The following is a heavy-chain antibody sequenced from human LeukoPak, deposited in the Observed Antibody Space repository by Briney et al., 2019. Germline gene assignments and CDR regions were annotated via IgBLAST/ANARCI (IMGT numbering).Heavy chain of an antibody. Sequence: SETLSLTCTVSAGSITPYYWNWIRQPPGKGLEWIGYIYYTGSTSYNPSLKSRVTISVDTSKKHFSLKLNSVTAADTAVYYCARETCSGGYCYLNDYWGQGTLVTVSS. J-gene: IGHJ4*02. CDR1: AGSITPYY. CDR3: ARETCSGGYCYLNDY. D-gene: IGHD2-15*01. CDR2: IYYTGST. V-gene: IGHV4-59*01.